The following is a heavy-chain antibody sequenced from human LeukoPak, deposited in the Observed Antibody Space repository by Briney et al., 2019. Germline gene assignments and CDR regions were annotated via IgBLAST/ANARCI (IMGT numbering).Heavy chain of an antibody. V-gene: IGHV3-48*04. D-gene: IGHD3-22*01. J-gene: IGHJ4*02. CDR1: GFMFSGYS. Sequence: PGGSLRLSCAASGFMFSGYSMDWVRQAPGKGLEWVSYISSSGSTIYYADSVKGRFTISRDNAKNSLYLQMNSLRAEDTAVYYCAREGFGDSSGYYSSHFDYWGQGTLVTVSS. CDR3: AREGFGDSSGYYSSHFDY. CDR2: ISSSGSTI.